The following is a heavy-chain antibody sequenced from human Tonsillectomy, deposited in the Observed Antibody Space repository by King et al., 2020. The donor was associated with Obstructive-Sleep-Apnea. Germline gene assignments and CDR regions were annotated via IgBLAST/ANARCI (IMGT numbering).Heavy chain of an antibody. V-gene: IGHV3-30*18. J-gene: IGHJ4*02. Sequence: QLVQSGGGVVQPGRSLRLSCAASGFTFSSYAMHWVRQAPGKGLEWVAVISYDGSNKYYADSVKGRFTISRDNSKNTLYLQMNSLRLEDTAVYYCAKEFDGENRVFDNWGQGTLVTVSS. CDR1: GFTFSSYA. CDR2: ISYDGSNK. D-gene: IGHD4-17*01. CDR3: AKEFDGENRVFDN.